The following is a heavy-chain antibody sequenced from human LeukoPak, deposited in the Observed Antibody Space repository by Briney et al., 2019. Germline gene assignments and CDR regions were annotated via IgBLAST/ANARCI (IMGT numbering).Heavy chain of an antibody. V-gene: IGHV4-4*07. CDR3: ARICLGTEYGDYDEDY. J-gene: IGHJ4*02. D-gene: IGHD4-17*01. CDR2: IYTSGST. CDR1: GGSISSNY. Sequence: PSHTLSLTCTVAGGSISSNYCSWVRQPAGNGMEWIGRIYTSGSTNYNPSLKSRVTMSVDTSKNQFSLKLSSVTAADTAVYYCARICLGTEYGDYDEDYWGQGTLVTVSS.